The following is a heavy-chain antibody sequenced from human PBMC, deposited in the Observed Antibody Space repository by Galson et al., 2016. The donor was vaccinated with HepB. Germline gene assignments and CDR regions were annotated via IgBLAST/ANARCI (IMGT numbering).Heavy chain of an antibody. CDR2: TYYRSKWYN. D-gene: IGHD3-22*01. Sequence: CAISGDSVSSNSAAWNWITQSPSRGLEWLGRTYYRSKWYNDYAVSVRGRITINVDTSKKQLSLHLNSVTPEDSAVYYCAREELNYLDMNAYYGGIDFWCQGTLVTVSS. CDR1: GDSVSSNSAA. CDR3: AREELNYLDMNAYYGGIDF. V-gene: IGHV6-1*01. J-gene: IGHJ4*02.